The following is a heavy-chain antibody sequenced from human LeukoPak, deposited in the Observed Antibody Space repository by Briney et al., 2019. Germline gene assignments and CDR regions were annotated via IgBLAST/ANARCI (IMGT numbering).Heavy chain of an antibody. CDR3: VTGTVVPAADLTYYMDV. CDR1: GYTFTSYY. V-gene: IGHV1-46*01. D-gene: IGHD2-2*01. J-gene: IGHJ6*03. Sequence: ASVKVSCKASGYTFTSYYMHWVRQAPGQGLEWMGIINPSGGSTSYAQKFQGRVTMTRDMSTSTVYMELSSLRSEDTAVYYCVTGTVVPAADLTYYMDVWGKGTTVTVSS. CDR2: INPSGGST.